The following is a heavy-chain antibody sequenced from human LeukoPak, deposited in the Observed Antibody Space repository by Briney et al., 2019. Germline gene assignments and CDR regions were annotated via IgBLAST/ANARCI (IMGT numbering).Heavy chain of an antibody. CDR1: GFTFGNAW. D-gene: IGHD2-15*01. J-gene: IGHJ5*02. V-gene: IGHV3-15*01. CDR3: TTDQGRGYCSGGSCYSLWWFDP. Sequence: PGGSLRLSCAASGFTFGNAWMSWVRQAPGKGLEWVGRIKSKTDGGTTDYAAPVKGRFTISRDDSKNTLYLQMNSLKTEDTAVYYCTTDQGRGYCSGGSCYSLWWFDPWGQGTLVTVSS. CDR2: IKSKTDGGTT.